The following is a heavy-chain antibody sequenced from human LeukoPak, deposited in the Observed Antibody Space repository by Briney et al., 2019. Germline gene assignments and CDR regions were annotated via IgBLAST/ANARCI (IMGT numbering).Heavy chain of an antibody. V-gene: IGHV3-30*04. CDR3: ARADWDYYYYYMDV. D-gene: IGHD3/OR15-3a*01. Sequence: GGSLRLSCAASGFTFSSYVMHWVRQAPGKGLEWVAIISYDGSNEYYADSVTGRFTISRDNSKNTLYLQMNSLRAEDTAVYYCARADWDYYYYYMDVWGKGTTVTVSS. CDR2: ISYDGSNE. J-gene: IGHJ6*03. CDR1: GFTFSSYV.